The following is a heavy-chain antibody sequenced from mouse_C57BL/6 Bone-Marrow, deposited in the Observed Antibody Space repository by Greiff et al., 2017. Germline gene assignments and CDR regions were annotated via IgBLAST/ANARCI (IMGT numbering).Heavy chain of an antibody. CDR3: ARLGPDDGFAY. CDR2: IDPSDSYT. CDR1: GSTFTSYW. D-gene: IGHD2-12*01. J-gene: IGHJ3*01. Sequence: VQLQQPGAELVKPGASVKLSCKASGSTFTSYWMQWVKQRPGQGLEWIGEIDPSDSYTNYNQQFKGKATLTVDTTSSTAYMQLSSRTSEDSSVYYCARLGPDDGFAYWGQGTLVTVSA. V-gene: IGHV1-50*01.